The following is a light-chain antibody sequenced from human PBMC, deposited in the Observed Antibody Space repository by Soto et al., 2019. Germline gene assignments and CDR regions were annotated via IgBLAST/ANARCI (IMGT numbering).Light chain of an antibody. CDR3: SSYTDSSNSV. V-gene: IGLV2-14*01. CDR2: QVT. Sequence: QSALTQPASVSGSPGQSITISCTGTSSDLAIYNYVSWYQQQPGKAPKLMIYQVTNRPSGVSNRFSASRSGNTASLTISGLQAEDEADYYFSSYTDSSNSVFGTGTKLTVL. CDR1: SSDLAIYNY. J-gene: IGLJ1*01.